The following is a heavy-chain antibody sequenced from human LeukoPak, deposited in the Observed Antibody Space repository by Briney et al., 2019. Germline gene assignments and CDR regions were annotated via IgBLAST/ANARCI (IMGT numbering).Heavy chain of an antibody. J-gene: IGHJ1*01. V-gene: IGHV3-30*02. CDR1: GFTSSTYA. Sequence: GGSLRPSCAPPGFTSSTYAIHWVRQAPGKGREWGAFIQYDGSTKYYADSVKGRFIISRDNSKNTLYLQMNSLRAEDTALYYCARTQRGYSYGTYGDWGQGTPVTVSS. CDR2: IQYDGSTK. D-gene: IGHD5-18*01. CDR3: ARTQRGYSYGTYGD.